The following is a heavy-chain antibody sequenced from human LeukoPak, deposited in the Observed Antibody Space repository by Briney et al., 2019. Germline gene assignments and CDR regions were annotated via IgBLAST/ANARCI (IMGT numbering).Heavy chain of an antibody. CDR2: INSDGSST. CDR1: GFTFSSYW. D-gene: IGHD5-24*01. CDR3: ARDPEEMGNYYMDV. V-gene: IGHV3-74*01. Sequence: PGGSLRLSCAASGFTFSSYWMHWVRQAPGKGLVWVSHINSDGSSTSYADSVKGRFTISRDNAKNTLSLQMNSLRADDTAVYYCARDPEEMGNYYMDVWGKGTTVTISS. J-gene: IGHJ6*03.